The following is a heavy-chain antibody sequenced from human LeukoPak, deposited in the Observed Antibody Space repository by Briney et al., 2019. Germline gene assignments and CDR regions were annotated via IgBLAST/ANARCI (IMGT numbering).Heavy chain of an antibody. CDR1: GFTFSSYE. Sequence: GGSLRLSCAASGFTFSSYEMNWVRQAPGKGLEWVSYISSSGSTIYYADSVKGRFTISRDNAKNSLYLQMNSLRAEDTAVYYCARDHYSTYDYVWGSYRVYYYYYYYMDVWGKGTTVTVSS. CDR2: ISSSGSTI. D-gene: IGHD3-16*02. CDR3: ARDHYSTYDYVWGSYRVYYYYYYYMDV. J-gene: IGHJ6*03. V-gene: IGHV3-48*03.